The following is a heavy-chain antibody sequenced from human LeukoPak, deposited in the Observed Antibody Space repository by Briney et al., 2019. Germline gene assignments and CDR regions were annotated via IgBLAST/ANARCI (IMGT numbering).Heavy chain of an antibody. V-gene: IGHV3-23*01. J-gene: IGHJ4*02. CDR1: GFTFSSNA. D-gene: IGHD3-10*01. CDR2: ISGSGGST. CDR3: AKAAMVRGVIVFDY. Sequence: GGSLRLSCAASGFTFSSNAMSWVRHAPGKGLEWVAAISGSGGSTYYADSVKGRFTISRDNSKNTLYLQMNSLRAEDTAVYYCAKAAMVRGVIVFDYWGQGTLVTVSS.